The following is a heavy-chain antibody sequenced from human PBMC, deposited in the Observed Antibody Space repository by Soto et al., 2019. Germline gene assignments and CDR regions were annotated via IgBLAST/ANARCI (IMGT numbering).Heavy chain of an antibody. CDR2: IIPILGIA. J-gene: IGHJ6*03. D-gene: IGHD3-10*01. CDR3: ARGTVLLWFGELLIASYRDV. CDR1: GGSVRIST. Sequence: KVCRKSSGGSVRISTVAGVRQNHGQGLEWMGRIIPILGIANYAQKFQGRVTITADKSTSTAYMELSSLRSEDTAVYYCARGTVLLWFGELLIASYRDVWGKWTTVTVSS. V-gene: IGHV1-69*02.